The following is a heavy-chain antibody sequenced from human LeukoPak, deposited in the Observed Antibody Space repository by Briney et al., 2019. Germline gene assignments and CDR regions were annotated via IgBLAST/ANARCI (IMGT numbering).Heavy chain of an antibody. CDR3: ATVGATPGGGYYFHY. CDR1: GYTFIGYY. Sequence: ASVKVSCKASGYTFIGYYMHWVRQAPGQGLEWMVWINPDSGGTNYAQKFEGRVTMTRDTSISTVYMELSRLRSDDTAMYYCATVGATPGGGYYFHYWGQGTLVTVSS. D-gene: IGHD1-26*01. V-gene: IGHV1-2*02. J-gene: IGHJ4*02. CDR2: INPDSGGT.